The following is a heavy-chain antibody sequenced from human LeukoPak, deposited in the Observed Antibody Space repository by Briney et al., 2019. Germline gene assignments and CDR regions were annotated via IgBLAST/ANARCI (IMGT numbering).Heavy chain of an antibody. CDR2: INSDGSTT. CDR3: ARGSAVTGVH. V-gene: IGHV3-74*01. Sequence: GGSLRLSCSASGFTFSSYWMHWVRQAPGKGLVWISRINSDGSTTNYADSVKGRFTISRDNAKNTLYLQMNSLRAEDTAMYYCARGSAVTGVHWGQGTLVTVSS. CDR1: GFTFSSYW. D-gene: IGHD1-14*01. J-gene: IGHJ4*02.